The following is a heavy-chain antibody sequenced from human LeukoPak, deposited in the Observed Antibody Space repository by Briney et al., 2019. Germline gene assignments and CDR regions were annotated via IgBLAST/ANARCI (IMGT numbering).Heavy chain of an antibody. CDR1: GFTFSSYW. D-gene: IGHD6-6*01. CDR3: ARSARGDYYYMDV. J-gene: IGHJ6*03. V-gene: IGHV3-74*01. Sequence: GGSLRLSCAASGFTFSSYWVHWVRQAPGKGLVWVSRINSDGSSTSYADSVKGRFTISRDNAKNTLYLQMNSLRAEDTAVYYCARSARGDYYYMDVWGKGTTVTVSS. CDR2: INSDGSST.